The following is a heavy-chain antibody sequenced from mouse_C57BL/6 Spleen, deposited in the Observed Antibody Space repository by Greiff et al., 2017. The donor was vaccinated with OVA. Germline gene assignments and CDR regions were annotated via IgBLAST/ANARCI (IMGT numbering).Heavy chain of an antibody. D-gene: IGHD2-5*01. J-gene: IGHJ2*01. CDR1: GYTFTDYN. Sequence: EVQGVESGPELVKPGASVKMSCKASGYTFTDYNMHWVKQSHGKSLEWIGYINPNNGGTSYNQKFKGKATLTVNKSSSTAYMELRSLTSEDSAVYYCARRPIVTTGGFDYWGQGTTLTVSS. V-gene: IGHV1-22*01. CDR2: INPNNGGT. CDR3: ARRPIVTTGGFDY.